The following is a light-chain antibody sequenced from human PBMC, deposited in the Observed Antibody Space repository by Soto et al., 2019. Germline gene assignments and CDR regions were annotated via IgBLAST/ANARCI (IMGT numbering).Light chain of an antibody. Sequence: QSALTQPPSASGSSGQSVTISCTGTSSDVGGYDYVSWYQQHPGKAPKLMIYEVNKRPSGVPDRFSGSKSGNTASLTVSGLQAEDEADYYCSSYAGSNNVMFGGGTKLTVL. CDR3: SSYAGSNNVM. V-gene: IGLV2-8*01. J-gene: IGLJ3*02. CDR1: SSDVGGYDY. CDR2: EVN.